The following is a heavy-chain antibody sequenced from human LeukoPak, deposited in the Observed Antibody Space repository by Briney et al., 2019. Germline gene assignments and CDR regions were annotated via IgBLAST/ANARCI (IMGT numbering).Heavy chain of an antibody. J-gene: IGHJ4*02. Sequence: GGSLRLSCAASGFTFRSYSMNWVRQAPGKGLEWVANIKQDGSEKYYVDSVKGRFTISRDNAKNSLYLQMNSLRAEDTAVYYCAREGYQQNYWGQGTLVTVSS. CDR3: AREGYQQNY. CDR1: GFTFRSYS. V-gene: IGHV3-7*01. D-gene: IGHD2-2*01. CDR2: IKQDGSEK.